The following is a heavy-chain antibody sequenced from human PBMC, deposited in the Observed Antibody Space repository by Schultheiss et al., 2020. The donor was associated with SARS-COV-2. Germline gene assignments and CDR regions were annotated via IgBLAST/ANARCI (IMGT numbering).Heavy chain of an antibody. CDR3: ARSYCSSTSCSNYFDY. CDR2: IYHSGST. CDR1: GGSISSSNW. V-gene: IGHV4-4*02. J-gene: IGHJ4*02. D-gene: IGHD2-2*01. Sequence: SETLSLTCAVSGGSISSSNWWSWVRQPPGKGLEWIGEIYHSGSTNYNPSLKSRVTISVDKSKNQFSLKLSSVTAADTAVYYCARSYCSSTSCSNYFDYWGQGTLVTVSS.